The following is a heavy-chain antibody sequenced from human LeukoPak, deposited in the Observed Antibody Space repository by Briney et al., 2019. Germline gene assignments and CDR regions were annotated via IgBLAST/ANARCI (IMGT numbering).Heavy chain of an antibody. CDR3: ARESMVDYYGMDV. V-gene: IGHV3-53*01. J-gene: IGHJ6*02. D-gene: IGHD4/OR15-4a*01. CDR2: IYSGGST. Sequence: GGSLRLSCAASGFTVSSNYMSWVRQAPGKGLEWVSVIYSGGSTYYADSVKGRFTISRDNSKNTLYLQMNSLRAEDTAVYYCARESMVDYYGMDVWGQGTTVTVSS. CDR1: GFTVSSNY.